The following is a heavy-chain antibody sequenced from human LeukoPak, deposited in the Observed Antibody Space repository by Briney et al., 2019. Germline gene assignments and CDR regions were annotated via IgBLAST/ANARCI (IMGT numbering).Heavy chain of an antibody. J-gene: IGHJ4*02. Sequence: GASVKVSCKASGYTFTGYYMHWVRQAPGQGLEWMGWINPNSGGTNYAQKFQGRVTMTRDTSISTVYMELSRLRSDDTAVYYCARGHYDSSGYYFDYWGQGTLVTASS. CDR3: ARGHYDSSGYYFDY. D-gene: IGHD3-22*01. CDR2: INPNSGGT. V-gene: IGHV1-2*02. CDR1: GYTFTGYY.